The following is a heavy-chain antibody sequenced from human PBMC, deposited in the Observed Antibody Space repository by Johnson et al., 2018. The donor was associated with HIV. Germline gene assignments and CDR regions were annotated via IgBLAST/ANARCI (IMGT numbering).Heavy chain of an antibody. CDR2: IKSKTDGGTT. J-gene: IGHJ3*02. V-gene: IGHV3-15*01. Sequence: VQLVESGGGVVQPGRSLRLSCAASGFTFSNVWMSWVRQAPGRGLEWVGRIKSKTDGGTTDYAAPVKGRFTISRDDSKNTLYLQMNSLKTEDTAVYYCTTDWALEGFHNDAFDIWGQGTMVTVSS. CDR1: GFTFSNVW. D-gene: IGHD3-10*01. CDR3: TTDWALEGFHNDAFDI.